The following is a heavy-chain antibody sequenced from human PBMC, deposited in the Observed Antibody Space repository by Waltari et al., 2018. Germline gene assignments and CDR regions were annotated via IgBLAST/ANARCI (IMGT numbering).Heavy chain of an antibody. CDR2: IYHSGST. CDR1: GYSISSGYY. Sequence: VQLQESGPGLVKPSETLSLTCAVSGYSISSGYYWGWIRQPPGKGLEWIGSIYHSGSTYYNPSLKSRVTISVDTSKNQFSLKLSSVTAADTAVYYCARSVVVVAANPLDYWGQGTLVTVSS. D-gene: IGHD2-15*01. J-gene: IGHJ4*02. V-gene: IGHV4-38-2*01. CDR3: ARSVVVVAANPLDY.